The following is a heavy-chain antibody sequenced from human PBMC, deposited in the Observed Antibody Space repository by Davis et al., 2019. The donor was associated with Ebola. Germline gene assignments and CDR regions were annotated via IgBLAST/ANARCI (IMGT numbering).Heavy chain of an antibody. D-gene: IGHD3-10*01. CDR2: INPSGGST. J-gene: IGHJ5*02. V-gene: IGHV1-46*01. CDR1: GYTFTSYY. CDR3: ATDIRSGWFGP. Sequence: ASVKVSCKASGYTFTSYYMHWVRQAPGQGLEWMGIINPSGGSTSYAQKFQGRVTMTRDTSTSTVYMELSSLRSDDTTVYYCATDIRSGWFGPWGQGTLVTVSS.